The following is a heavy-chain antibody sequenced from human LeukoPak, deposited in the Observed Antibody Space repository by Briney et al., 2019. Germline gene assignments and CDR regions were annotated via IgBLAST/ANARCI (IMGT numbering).Heavy chain of an antibody. CDR3: TSGRGSGY. CDR2: IKQDGGET. V-gene: IGHV3-7*02. D-gene: IGHD3-10*01. J-gene: IGHJ4*02. Sequence: PGGSLRLSCAASGFNFNNYWMTWVRQAPGKGLDWVANIKQDGGETYCVGSVKGRFTISRDNAKNSLYLQMNSLRAEDTAVYYCTSGRGSGYWGQGTPVTVSS. CDR1: GFNFNNYW.